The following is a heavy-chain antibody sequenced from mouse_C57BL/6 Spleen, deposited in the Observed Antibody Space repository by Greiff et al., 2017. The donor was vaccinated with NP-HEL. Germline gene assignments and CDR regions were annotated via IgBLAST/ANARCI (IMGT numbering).Heavy chain of an antibody. J-gene: IGHJ3*01. CDR1: GYSITSGYY. D-gene: IGHD1-1*01. V-gene: IGHV3-6*01. CDR3: ARAYYYGTQAWFAY. CDR2: ISYDGSN. Sequence: DVQLQESGPGLVKPSQSLSLTCSVTGYSITSGYYWNWIRQFPGNKLEWMGYISYDGSNNYNPSLKNRISITRDTSKNQFFLKLNSVTTEDTATYYCARAYYYGTQAWFAYWDQGTLVTVSA.